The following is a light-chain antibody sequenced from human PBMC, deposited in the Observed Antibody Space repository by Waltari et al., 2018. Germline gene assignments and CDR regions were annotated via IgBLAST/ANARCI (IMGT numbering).Light chain of an antibody. J-gene: IGKJ1*01. CDR1: QSVLFSY. Sequence: VLTQSPPTLSVAPWQSATLSCRASQSVLFSYLAWYQQKPGRAPSLLLYEGATRAAGVPDRFTGSESGTDFTLTITRLEPEDFAVYYCQHYGASFWTFGRGTRVELK. CDR2: EGA. V-gene: IGKV3-20*01. CDR3: QHYGASFWT.